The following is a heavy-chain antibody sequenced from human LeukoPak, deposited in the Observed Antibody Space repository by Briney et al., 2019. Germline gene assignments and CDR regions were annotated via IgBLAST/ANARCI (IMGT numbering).Heavy chain of an antibody. V-gene: IGHV4-39*07. J-gene: IGHJ4*02. Sequence: SETLSLTCTVSGGSISSSSYYWGWIRQPPGKGLEWIGSIYYSGSTYYNPSLKSRVTISVDTSKNQFSLKLSSVNAADTAVYYCARVHHYYDRSGFDYWGQGTLVTVSS. D-gene: IGHD3-22*01. CDR3: ARVHHYYDRSGFDY. CDR1: GGSISSSSYY. CDR2: IYYSGST.